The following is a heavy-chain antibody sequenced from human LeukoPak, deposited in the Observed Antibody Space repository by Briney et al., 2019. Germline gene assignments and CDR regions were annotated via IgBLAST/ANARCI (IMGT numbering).Heavy chain of an antibody. D-gene: IGHD2-2*02. V-gene: IGHV1-3*01. Sequence: GASVKVSCKASGYTFTSYPMHWVRQAPGQRLEWMGWINSDNGNTKYSQKLQGRVTNTRDTSPRTAYMEPNSLRSENTAVYYCARDRYCSSNSCYTGNWFVPWGQGTLVTVFS. J-gene: IGHJ5*02. CDR2: INSDNGNT. CDR1: GYTFTSYP. CDR3: ARDRYCSSNSCYTGNWFVP.